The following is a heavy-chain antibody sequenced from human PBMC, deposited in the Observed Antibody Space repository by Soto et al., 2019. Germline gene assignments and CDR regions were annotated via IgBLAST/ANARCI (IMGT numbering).Heavy chain of an antibody. CDR2: ITGSGRDT. CDR3: AKNGLDNSPSAIDS. V-gene: IGHV3-23*01. J-gene: IGHJ4*02. D-gene: IGHD2-8*01. Sequence: GGSLRLSCAASGFTFRNNVLSWVRQAPGKGLDWVSGITGSGRDTYYADSVKGRFTISRDNSKNMVFLQMNSLGAEDTALYYCAKNGLDNSPSAIDSWGPGTLVTVSS. CDR1: GFTFRNNV.